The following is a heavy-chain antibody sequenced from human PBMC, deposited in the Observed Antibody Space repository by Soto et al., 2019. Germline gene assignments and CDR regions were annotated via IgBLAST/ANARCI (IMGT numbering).Heavy chain of an antibody. CDR2: IGGSGSTT. J-gene: IGHJ4*02. V-gene: IGHV3-23*01. CDR1: GFTFSGYA. CDR3: AKDRPSRNSGYDFEADY. D-gene: IGHD5-12*01. Sequence: EVQLLASGGDLVQPGGSLRLSCAASGFTFSGYAMSWVRQAPGKGLEWVSYIGGSGSTTYYADSVKGRFTISRDNSKNTVDLQMNSLRAEDTAVYYCAKDRPSRNSGYDFEADYWGQGTLVTVSS.